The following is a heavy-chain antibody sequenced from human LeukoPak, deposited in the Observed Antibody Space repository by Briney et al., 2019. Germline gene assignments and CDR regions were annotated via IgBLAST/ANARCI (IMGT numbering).Heavy chain of an antibody. D-gene: IGHD3-22*01. CDR3: ARRAGDYSHPYDY. J-gene: IGHJ4*02. V-gene: IGHV3-53*01. CDR1: GLTVSSNC. CDR2: IYSGGST. Sequence: GGSLRLSCAASGLTVSSNCMSWVRQAPGKGLEWVSLIYSGGSTYYTDSVKGRFTISRDNSKNALYLQMNSLRAEDTAVYYCARRAGDYSHPYDYWGQGILVTVSS.